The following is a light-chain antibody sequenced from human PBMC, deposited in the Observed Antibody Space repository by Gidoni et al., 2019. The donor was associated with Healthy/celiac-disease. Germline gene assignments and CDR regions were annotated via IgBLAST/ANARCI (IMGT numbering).Light chain of an antibody. Sequence: IVLTQSPGTLSLSPGERATLSCRASQSVSSSYIAWYQQKPGQAPRLLIYGASSRATGIPDRFSGSGSGTDFTLTISRLEPEDFAVYYCQQYGSSLRTFXQXTKLEIK. CDR3: QQYGSSLRT. V-gene: IGKV3-20*01. CDR1: QSVSSSY. J-gene: IGKJ2*01. CDR2: GAS.